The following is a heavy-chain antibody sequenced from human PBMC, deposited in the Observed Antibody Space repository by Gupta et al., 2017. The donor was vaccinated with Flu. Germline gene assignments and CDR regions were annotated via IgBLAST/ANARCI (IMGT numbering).Heavy chain of an antibody. CDR2: VYPGDSDT. CDR1: GYSFTNYW. V-gene: IGHV5-51*01. Sequence: EVQLVQSGAEVKKPGESLKISCKASGYSFTNYWIGWVRQMPGKGLEWMGIVYPGDSDTRYNPSFQGRVTSSDDKSISTAYLQWSSLTASDSAMYYCARHLNYYDRTGYYPLDYWGQGTLVTVSS. J-gene: IGHJ4*02. CDR3: ARHLNYYDRTGYYPLDY. D-gene: IGHD3-22*01.